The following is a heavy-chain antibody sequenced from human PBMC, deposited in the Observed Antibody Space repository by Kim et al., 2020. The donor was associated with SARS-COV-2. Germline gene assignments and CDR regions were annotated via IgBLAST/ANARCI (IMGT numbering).Heavy chain of an antibody. D-gene: IGHD3-10*01. V-gene: IGHV4-4*02. J-gene: IGHJ1*01. CDR3: AREDGEYYGSGRYFQH. CDR1: GGSISSSNW. Sequence: SETLSLTCAVSGGSISSSNWWSWVRQPPEKGLEWIAEIYHSGSINYNPSLKSRVTISVDKSKNQFSLKLSSVTAADTAVYYCAREDGEYYGSGRYFQHWGQGTLVTVSS. CDR2: IYHSGSI.